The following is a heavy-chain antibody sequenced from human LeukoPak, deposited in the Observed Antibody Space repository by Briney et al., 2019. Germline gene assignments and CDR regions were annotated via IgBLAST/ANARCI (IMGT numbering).Heavy chain of an antibody. CDR3: AKGKGPTANWYFDV. J-gene: IGHJ2*01. V-gene: IGHV3-74*01. D-gene: IGHD2-21*02. CDR2: INPDGRTT. Sequence: GGSLRLSCAAAGFTLSTYWMHWVRQAPGKGLVWVSHINPDGRTTRYANSVKGRFTISRDNSKNTLYLHLNSLRAEDTAVYYCAKGKGPTANWYFDVWGRGTLVTVSS. CDR1: GFTLSTYW.